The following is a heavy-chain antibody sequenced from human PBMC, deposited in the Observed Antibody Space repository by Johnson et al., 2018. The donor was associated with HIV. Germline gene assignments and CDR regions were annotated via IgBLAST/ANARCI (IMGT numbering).Heavy chain of an antibody. Sequence: QVQLVESGGGLVKPGGSLRLSCAASGFTFSSHDMHWVRQAPGKGLEWVAVILYDGSNQNCADYVKGRFTIARDNSNNTVYLQMNSLRAEDTAVYYCASSPMRYSSSAYAFDIWGQGTMVTVSS. J-gene: IGHJ3*02. CDR1: GFTFSSHD. V-gene: IGHV3-30*03. CDR3: ASSPMRYSSSAYAFDI. D-gene: IGHD6-6*01. CDR2: ILYDGSNQ.